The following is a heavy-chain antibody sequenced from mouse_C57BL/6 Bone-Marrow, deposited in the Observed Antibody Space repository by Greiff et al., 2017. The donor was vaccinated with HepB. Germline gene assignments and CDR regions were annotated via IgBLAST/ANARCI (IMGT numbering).Heavy chain of an antibody. CDR3: ARDYYYSRGYYFDY. D-gene: IGHD1-1*01. J-gene: IGHJ2*01. CDR1: GYTFTSYG. Sequence: QVQLQQSGAELARPGASVKLSCKASGYTFTSYGISWVKQRTGQGLEWIGEIYPRSGNTYYNEKFKGKATLTADKSSSTAYMELRSLTSEDSAVYFCARDYYYSRGYYFDYWGQGTTLTVSS. V-gene: IGHV1-81*01. CDR2: IYPRSGNT.